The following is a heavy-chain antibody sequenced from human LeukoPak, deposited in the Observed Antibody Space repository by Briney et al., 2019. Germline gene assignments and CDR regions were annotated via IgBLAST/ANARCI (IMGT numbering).Heavy chain of an antibody. CDR1: GFTFSSYS. D-gene: IGHD2-15*01. CDR2: ISSSSSTI. Sequence: PGGSLRLSCAASGFTFSSYSMNWVRQAPGKGLEWVSYISSSSSTIYYADSVKGRFTISRDNAKNSLYLQMNSLRDEDTAVYYCASAPIVVVVAATRPFDYWGQGTLVTVSP. V-gene: IGHV3-48*02. CDR3: ASAPIVVVVAATRPFDY. J-gene: IGHJ4*02.